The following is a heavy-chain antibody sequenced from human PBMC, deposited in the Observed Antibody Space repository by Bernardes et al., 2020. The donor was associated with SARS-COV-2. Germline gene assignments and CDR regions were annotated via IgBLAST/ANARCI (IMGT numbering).Heavy chain of an antibody. CDR3: ARDFLSVIPAASFDF. D-gene: IGHD2-2*01. Sequence: AVVKVSCKASDFSFTAFYFHWVRQAPGQGLEWMGCINPNSGDTNYAQRFQGRVTMTRDTSISTAYMELHSLKSDDTAVYYCARDFLSVIPAASFDFWGQGSLVTDS. V-gene: IGHV1-2*02. J-gene: IGHJ4*02. CDR2: INPNSGDT. CDR1: DFSFTAFY.